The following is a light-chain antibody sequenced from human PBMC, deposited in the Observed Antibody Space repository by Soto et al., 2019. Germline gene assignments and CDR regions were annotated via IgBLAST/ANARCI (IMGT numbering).Light chain of an antibody. J-gene: IGKJ1*01. Sequence: NVLTQSPGTLSLSPGDRASLSCRASQSVSNNYLAWHQQRPGQAPRLLIFGASNRATGVPDRFTGSASGTDFTITISRLEPEDFQLYYCQQHGSSPQTFGQGTKVYIK. CDR2: GAS. CDR1: QSVSNNY. V-gene: IGKV3-20*01. CDR3: QQHGSSPQT.